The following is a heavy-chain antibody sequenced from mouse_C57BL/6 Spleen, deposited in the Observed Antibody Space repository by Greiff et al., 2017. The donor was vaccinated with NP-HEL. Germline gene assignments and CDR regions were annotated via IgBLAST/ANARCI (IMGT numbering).Heavy chain of an antibody. J-gene: IGHJ4*01. V-gene: IGHV1-7*01. CDR2: INPSSGYT. CDR1: GYTFTSYW. D-gene: IGHD1-1*01. Sequence: VQLVESGAELAKPGASVKLSCKASGYTFTSYWMHWVKQRPGQGLEWIGYINPSSGYTKYNQKFKDKATLTADKSSSTAYMQLSSLTYEDSAVYYCAICYYGSSYVEAMDYWGQGTSVTVSS. CDR3: AICYYGSSYVEAMDY.